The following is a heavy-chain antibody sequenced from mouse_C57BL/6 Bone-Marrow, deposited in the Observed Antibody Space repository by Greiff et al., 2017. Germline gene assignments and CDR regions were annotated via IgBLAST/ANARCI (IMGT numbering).Heavy chain of an antibody. V-gene: IGHV1-81*01. CDR1: GYTFTSYG. J-gene: IGHJ4*01. CDR3: ARHLLFFYYYAMDY. D-gene: IGHD2-10*01. CDR2: IYPRSGNT. Sequence: VQLQQSGAELARPGASVKLSCKASGYTFTSYGISWVKQRTGQGLEWIGEIYPRSGNTYYNEKFKGKATLTADKSSSTAYMELRSLTSEDSAFYFCARHLLFFYYYAMDYWGQGTSVTAS.